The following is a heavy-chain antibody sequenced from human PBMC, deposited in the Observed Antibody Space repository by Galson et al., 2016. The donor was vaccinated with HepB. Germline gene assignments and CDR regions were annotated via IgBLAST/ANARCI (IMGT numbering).Heavy chain of an antibody. CDR3: ASEDGYYGSGSQAFDI. CDR2: INPGNGDT. D-gene: IGHD3-10*01. CDR1: GYTFNNYA. V-gene: IGHV1-3*01. J-gene: IGHJ3*02. Sequence: SVKVSCKASGYTFNNYAIHWVRQAPGHRLEWMGWINPGNGDTKHSQTFQGRITFTRDASASTANMEVTSLTSEDTAVYYCASEDGYYGSGSQAFDIWGRGTMVTVSS.